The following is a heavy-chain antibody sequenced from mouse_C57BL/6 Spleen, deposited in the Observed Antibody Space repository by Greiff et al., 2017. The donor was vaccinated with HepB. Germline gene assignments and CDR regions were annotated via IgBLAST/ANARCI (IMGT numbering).Heavy chain of an antibody. V-gene: IGHV1-15*01. CDR1: GYTFTDYE. CDR2: IDPETGGT. D-gene: IGHD1-1*01. Sequence: VQLQQSGAELVRPGASVTLSCKASGYTFTDYEMHWVKQTPVHGLEWIGAIDPETGGTAYNQKFKGKAILTADKSSSTAYMELRSLTSEDSAVYYCTSYYYGSSFYAMDYWGQGTSVTVSS. CDR3: TSYYYGSSFYAMDY. J-gene: IGHJ4*01.